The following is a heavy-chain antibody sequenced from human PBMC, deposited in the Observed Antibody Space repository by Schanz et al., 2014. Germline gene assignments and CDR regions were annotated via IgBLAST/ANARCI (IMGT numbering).Heavy chain of an antibody. D-gene: IGHD2-15*01. V-gene: IGHV3-21*04. CDR1: GFSFSTYG. CDR2: ISSSSMYI. CDR3: SKDKQGSRSDDS. J-gene: IGHJ5*01. Sequence: EVRLVESGGGLVKPGGSLRLSCAASGFSFSTYGMTWVRQAPGKGLEWVSSISSSSMYIYQADSMRGRFTISRDNAKNTLYLEMNRLRVDDTAVYYCSKDKQGSRSDDSWGQGTLXTVSS.